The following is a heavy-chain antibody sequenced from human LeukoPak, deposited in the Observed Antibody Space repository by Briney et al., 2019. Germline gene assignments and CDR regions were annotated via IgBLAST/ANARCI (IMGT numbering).Heavy chain of an antibody. V-gene: IGHV1-69*01. D-gene: IGHD2-15*01. CDR3: ARDKGAEECGGSCYGRYDAFDI. CDR2: IIPIFGTA. Sequence: SSVKVSCKASGGTFSSYAISWVRQAPGQGLEWMGGIIPIFGTANYAQKFQGRVTITADESTSTAYMELSSLRSEDTAVYYCARDKGAEECGGSCYGRYDAFDIWGQGTVVTVSS. CDR1: GGTFSSYA. J-gene: IGHJ3*02.